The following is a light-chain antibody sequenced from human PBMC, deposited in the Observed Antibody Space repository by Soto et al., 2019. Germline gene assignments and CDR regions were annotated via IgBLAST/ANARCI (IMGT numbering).Light chain of an antibody. CDR1: QSVSSE. CDR3: QQRNTWPPIT. Sequence: IVWTQSPGTLSLSNGERASLSCRASQSVSSEKLAWYQQKPGQAPRLLIFGASRRASGVPARFSGSGSGTDFTLTISSLEPEDFALYYCQQRNTWPPITFCQGTRLEI. V-gene: IGKV3-11*01. CDR2: GAS. J-gene: IGKJ5*01.